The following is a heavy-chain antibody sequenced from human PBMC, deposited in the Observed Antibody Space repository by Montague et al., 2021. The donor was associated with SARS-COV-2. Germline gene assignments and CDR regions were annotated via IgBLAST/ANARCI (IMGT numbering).Heavy chain of an antibody. CDR2: IYYSGTT. CDR1: SGSIISSGYY. CDR3: AGGMIRGVTTPFDY. V-gene: IGHV4-39*02. Sequence: SETLSLTCSVSSGSIISSGYYWGWMRQPPGKELEWFGNIYYSGTTYYNPSLQSRGTISVNTSKNHLSLRLSSVTAADTAVYFCAGGMIRGVTTPFDYWGQGSQVTVSS. D-gene: IGHD3-10*01. J-gene: IGHJ4*02.